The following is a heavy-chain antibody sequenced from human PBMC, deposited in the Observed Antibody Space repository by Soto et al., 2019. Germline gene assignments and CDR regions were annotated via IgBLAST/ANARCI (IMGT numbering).Heavy chain of an antibody. V-gene: IGHV5-51*01. Sequence: GESLKISCKGSGYSFTSYWIGWVRQMPGKGLEWMGIIYPGDSDTRYSPSFQGQVTISADKSISTAYLQWSSLKASDTAMYYCARPIYYDILTVGWYFDYWGQGTLVTVSS. J-gene: IGHJ4*02. D-gene: IGHD3-9*01. CDR3: ARPIYYDILTVGWYFDY. CDR1: GYSFTSYW. CDR2: IYPGDSDT.